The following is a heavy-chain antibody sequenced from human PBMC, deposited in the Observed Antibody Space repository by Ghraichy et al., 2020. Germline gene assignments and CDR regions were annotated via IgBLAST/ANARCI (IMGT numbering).Heavy chain of an antibody. CDR2: IYYSGST. Sequence: SETLSLTCTVSGGSISSISYYWGWIRQPPGKGLEWIGSIYYSGSTYYNPSLKSRVTISVDTSKNQFSLKLSSVTAADTAVYYCAREKRYYDSSGADDYWGQGTLVTVSS. V-gene: IGHV4-39*02. CDR3: AREKRYYDSSGADDY. J-gene: IGHJ4*02. D-gene: IGHD3-22*01. CDR1: GGSISSISYY.